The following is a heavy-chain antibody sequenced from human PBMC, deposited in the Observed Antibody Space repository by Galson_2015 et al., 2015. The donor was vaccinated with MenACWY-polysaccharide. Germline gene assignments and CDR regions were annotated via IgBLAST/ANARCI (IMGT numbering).Heavy chain of an antibody. J-gene: IGHJ4*02. V-gene: IGHV4-59*01. CDR3: ARSPGGYSSGEQIDS. Sequence: SETLSLTCSVSGGSLTAYYWAWVRQPPGKGLEWIGCIYYSGGTKYSPSLNSRVTISVDTSNNKFSLKLSSVTAADTAVYYCARSPGGYSSGEQIDSWGQGSLVTVSS. CDR1: GGSLTAYY. CDR2: IYYSGGT. D-gene: IGHD5-18*01.